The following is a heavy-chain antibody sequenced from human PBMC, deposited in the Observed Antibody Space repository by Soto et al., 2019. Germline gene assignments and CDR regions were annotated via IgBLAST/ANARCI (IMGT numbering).Heavy chain of an antibody. D-gene: IGHD3-22*01. Sequence: SETLSHTYTVSGGYISSYYWSWLRQPAGKGLEWIGRIYTSGSTNYNPSLKSRVTMSVDTSKNQFSLKLSSVTAADTAVYYCARGQPHYYYDSSRHGMDVWGQGTTVTVSS. J-gene: IGHJ6*02. CDR2: IYTSGST. CDR3: ARGQPHYYYDSSRHGMDV. V-gene: IGHV4-4*07. CDR1: GGYISSYY.